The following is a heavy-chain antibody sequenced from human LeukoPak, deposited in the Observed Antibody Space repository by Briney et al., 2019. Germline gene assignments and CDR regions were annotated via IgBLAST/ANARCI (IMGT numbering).Heavy chain of an antibody. V-gene: IGHV1-24*01. J-gene: IGHJ4*02. Sequence: GASVKVSCKVSGYTLTELSMHWVRQAPGKGLEWMGGFDPEDGETIYAQKFQGRVTMTEDTSTDTAYMELSSLRSEDTAVYYRATSYYDSSGYLPFDYWGQGTLVTVSS. CDR1: GYTLTELS. D-gene: IGHD3-22*01. CDR2: FDPEDGET. CDR3: ATSYYDSSGYLPFDY.